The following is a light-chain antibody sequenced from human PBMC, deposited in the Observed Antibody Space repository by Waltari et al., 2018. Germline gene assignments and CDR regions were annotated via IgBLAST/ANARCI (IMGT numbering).Light chain of an antibody. CDR1: QSISSN. V-gene: IGKV3-15*01. CDR2: GAS. J-gene: IGKJ1*01. Sequence: EIVMTQSPATLSVFPGERATLSCRASQSISSNLAWYQHKPGQAPRPLIYGASTRATGIPARFSGSGSGTEFTLTISSLQSEDFAVYFCQQYDNWLGTFGQGTKVEIK. CDR3: QQYDNWLGT.